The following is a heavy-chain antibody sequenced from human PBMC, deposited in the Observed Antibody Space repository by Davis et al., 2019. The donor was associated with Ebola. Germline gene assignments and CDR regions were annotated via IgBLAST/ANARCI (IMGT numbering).Heavy chain of an antibody. CDR2: IKSKADGGTT. Sequence: GESLKISCAASGFTFSNAWMSWVRQAPGKGLEWVGRIKSKADGGTTDYAAPVKGRFTISRDNAKNSLYLQMNSLRAEDTAVYYCARDLRYDTAMASDYWGQGTLVTVSS. D-gene: IGHD5-18*01. CDR1: GFTFSNAW. V-gene: IGHV3-15*01. CDR3: ARDLRYDTAMASDY. J-gene: IGHJ4*02.